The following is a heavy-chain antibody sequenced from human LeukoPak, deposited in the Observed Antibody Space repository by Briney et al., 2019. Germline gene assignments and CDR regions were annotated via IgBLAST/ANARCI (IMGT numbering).Heavy chain of an antibody. CDR2: IYYSGST. Sequence: PSETLSLTCTVSGGSISSYYWSWIRQPPGKGLEWIGYIYYSGSTNYNPSLKSRVTISVDTSKNQFSLKLSSVTAADTAVYYCARALDYGPPSRWGQGTLVTVSS. CDR1: GGSISSYY. J-gene: IGHJ4*02. CDR3: ARALDYGPPSR. D-gene: IGHD4/OR15-4a*01. V-gene: IGHV4-59*12.